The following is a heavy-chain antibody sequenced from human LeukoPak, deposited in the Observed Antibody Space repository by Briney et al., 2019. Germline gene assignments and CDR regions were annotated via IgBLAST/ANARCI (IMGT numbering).Heavy chain of an antibody. J-gene: IGHJ4*02. V-gene: IGHV4-4*09. CDR1: GASIRSYQ. CDR2: INTSGGT. D-gene: IGHD4-17*01. CDR3: ARTTVTTFDY. Sequence: SETLSLTCTVSGASIRSYQWSWIRQPPGKGLEWIGHINTSGGTNYNPSLKSRVTISVDTSKNQFSLKLSSVTAADTAVYYCARTTVTTFDYWGQGTLVTVSS.